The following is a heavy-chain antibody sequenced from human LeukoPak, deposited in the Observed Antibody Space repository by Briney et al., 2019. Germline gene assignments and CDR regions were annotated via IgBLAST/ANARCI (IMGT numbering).Heavy chain of an antibody. V-gene: IGHV3-15*01. CDR3: TTEGAGLRYIDWLGFDP. CDR1: GFTFSYAW. Sequence: PGGSLGLSCAASGFTFSYAWMNWVRQAPGKGLEWVGRIKSEDTYGGTTDYAAPVKGRFTISRDDSENTLYLHMNSLKTEDTAMYYCTTEGAGLRYIDWLGFDPWGQGTLVTVSS. D-gene: IGHD3-9*01. J-gene: IGHJ5*02. CDR2: IKSEDTYGGTT.